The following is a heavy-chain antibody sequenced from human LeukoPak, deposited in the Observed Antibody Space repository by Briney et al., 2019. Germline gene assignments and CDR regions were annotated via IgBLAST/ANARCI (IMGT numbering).Heavy chain of an antibody. J-gene: IGHJ6*02. Sequence: GGSLRLSCAASGFTFSSYAMHWVRQAPGKGLEWVAVISYDGSNKYYADSVKGRFTISRDNSKNTLYLQMNSLRAEDTAAYYCARERVVVVAGGYYCYYGMDVWGQGTTVTVSS. D-gene: IGHD2-15*01. CDR1: GFTFSSYA. V-gene: IGHV3-30-3*01. CDR3: ARERVVVVAGGYYCYYGMDV. CDR2: ISYDGSNK.